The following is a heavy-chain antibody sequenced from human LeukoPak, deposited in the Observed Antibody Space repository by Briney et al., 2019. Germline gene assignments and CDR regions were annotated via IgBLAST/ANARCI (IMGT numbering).Heavy chain of an antibody. Sequence: PSETLALTCAVYGGSFSGYYWSWIRQPPGKGPEWIGYIYTSGSTNYNPSLKSRVTISVDTSKNQFSLKLSSVTAADTAVYYCAKTATVTQTDYYYYYMDVWGKGTTVTVSS. CDR2: IYTSGST. V-gene: IGHV4-4*09. CDR1: GGSFSGYY. CDR3: AKTATVTQTDYYYYYMDV. D-gene: IGHD4-11*01. J-gene: IGHJ6*03.